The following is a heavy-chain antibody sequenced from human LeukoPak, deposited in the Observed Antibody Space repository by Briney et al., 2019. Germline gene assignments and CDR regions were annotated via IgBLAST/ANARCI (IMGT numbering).Heavy chain of an antibody. Sequence: GASVKVSCKASGGTFSSYTLSWVRQAPGQGLEWMGGIIPIFGTSNYAQKFQGRVTITTDESTSTAYMELSSLRSEDTAVYYCARAGSPPVTDYYFDYWGQGTLVTVSS. CDR2: IIPIFGTS. D-gene: IGHD2-21*02. CDR1: GGTFSSYT. V-gene: IGHV1-69*05. CDR3: ARAGSPPVTDYYFDY. J-gene: IGHJ4*02.